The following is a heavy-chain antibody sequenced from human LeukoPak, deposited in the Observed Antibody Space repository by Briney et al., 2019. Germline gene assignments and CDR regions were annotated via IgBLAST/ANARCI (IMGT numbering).Heavy chain of an antibody. J-gene: IGHJ5*02. CDR3: AGSWNAERSFDP. CDR2: IFTTGPG. V-gene: IGHV4-61*09. Sequence: SETLSLTCSVSGASINSSPYYWTWIRQPAGKGLEWIGHIFTTGPGSYNPSLRSRVTISRDPSKNEFSLSLNSMTAADTAVYYCAGSWNAERSFDPWGQGTLVTVSS. CDR1: GASINSSPYY. D-gene: IGHD1-1*01.